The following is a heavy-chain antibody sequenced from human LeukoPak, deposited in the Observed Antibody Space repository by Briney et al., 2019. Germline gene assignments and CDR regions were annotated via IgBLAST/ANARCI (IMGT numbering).Heavy chain of an antibody. V-gene: IGHV3-53*01. CDR2: IYSGGST. CDR3: ARRSPTMGYYYGMDV. J-gene: IGHJ6*02. D-gene: IGHD3-10*01. CDR1: GFTVSSNY. Sequence: GGSLRLSCAASGFTVSSNYMSWVRQAPGEGLEWVSVIYSGGSTYYADSVKGRFTISRDNSKNTLYLQMNSLRAEDTAVYYCARRSPTMGYYYGMDVWGQGTTVTVSS.